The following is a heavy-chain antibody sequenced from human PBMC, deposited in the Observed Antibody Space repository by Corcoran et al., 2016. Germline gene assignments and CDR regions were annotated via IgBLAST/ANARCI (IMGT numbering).Heavy chain of an antibody. CDR2: ISAYNGNT. CDR3: ARDRPSLGAYDFWSGYLSYGMDV. D-gene: IGHD3-3*01. CDR1: GYTFTSYG. J-gene: IGHJ6*02. Sequence: QVQLVQSGAEVKKPGASVKVSCKASGYTFTSYGISWVRQAPGQGLEWMGWISAYNGNTNYAQKLQGRVTMTTDTSTSTAYMELRSLRSDETAVDYGARDRPSLGAYDFWSGYLSYGMDVWGQGTTVTVSS. V-gene: IGHV1-18*01.